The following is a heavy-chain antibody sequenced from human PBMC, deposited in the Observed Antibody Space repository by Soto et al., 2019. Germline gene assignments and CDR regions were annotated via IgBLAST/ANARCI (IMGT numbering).Heavy chain of an antibody. D-gene: IGHD3-22*01. J-gene: IGHJ4*02. CDR3: ARASGIGVGTRSY. V-gene: IGHV1-18*01. CDR1: GYIFNNSG. Sequence: QIQLVQSGAEVKKPGASAKVSCKASGYIFNNSGISWMRQVPGQGLEWMGWVSVYNGKSNYTQKFQGRVTMTTDTSTNTAYMELRSLRSDDTVVYYCARASGIGVGTRSYWGQGTMVTVSS. CDR2: VSVYNGKS.